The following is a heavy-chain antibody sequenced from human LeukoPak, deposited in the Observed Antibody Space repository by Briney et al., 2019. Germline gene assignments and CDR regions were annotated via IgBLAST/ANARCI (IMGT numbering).Heavy chain of an antibody. CDR2: RSNRGSKT. J-gene: IGHJ4*02. CDR3: VVSVSYRCDH. CDR1: GFVLRRYN. Sequence: GGSLRLSCASSGFVLRRYNRKWVGQPAARGREGLADRSNRGSKTFYADTVKGRFTIARDHARNSLYLQMNSLRDEDTAVYYCVVSVSYRCDHWGQGTLVTVSS. V-gene: IGHV3-48*02. D-gene: IGHD2-8*01.